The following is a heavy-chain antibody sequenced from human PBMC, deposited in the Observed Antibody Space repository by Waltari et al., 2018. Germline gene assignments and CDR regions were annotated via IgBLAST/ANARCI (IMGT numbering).Heavy chain of an antibody. CDR2: ISNRGGVR. J-gene: IGHJ3*02. D-gene: IGHD5-18*01. V-gene: IGHV3-48*03. CDR3: ARERDKATYGDGFDI. Sequence: EVQLVESGGGLVQPGGSLRLSCVASGFTFSTYEMNWVRQAPGKGFEWVSYISNRGGVRHDADSVKGRFSISRDNAKSSLYLQMDSLRVEDTAVYYCARERDKATYGDGFDIWGQGTMVTVSS. CDR1: GFTFSTYE.